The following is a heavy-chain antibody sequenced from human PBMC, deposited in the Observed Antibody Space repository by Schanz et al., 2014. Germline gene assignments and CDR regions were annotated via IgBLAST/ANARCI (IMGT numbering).Heavy chain of an antibody. CDR3: AREDCSATSCYFRY. V-gene: IGHV3-33*01. CDR2: VWSDGNTK. D-gene: IGHD2-21*01. Sequence: QVQLVESGGGVVRPGRSLRLSCATSGFTFSRFGMHWVRQAPGKGPEWVALVWSDGNTKYYVDSVKGRFTISRDNSMNTLHLQMDGLRAEDTAVYYCAREDCSATSCYFRYWGQGTLVTVSS. CDR1: GFTFSRFG. J-gene: IGHJ4*02.